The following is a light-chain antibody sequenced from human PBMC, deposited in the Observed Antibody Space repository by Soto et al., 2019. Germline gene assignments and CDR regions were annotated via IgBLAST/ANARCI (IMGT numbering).Light chain of an antibody. CDR3: MQALQKGLT. CDR2: LGS. CDR1: QSLLHSNGYNY. J-gene: IGKJ4*01. V-gene: IGKV2-28*01. Sequence: DIVMTQSPLSLPVTPGEPASISCRSSQSLLHSNGYNYLDWYLQKPGQSPQLLIYLGSNRASGVPDRFSGSGSGTDFTLKISRVEAEDAGVYYCMQALQKGLTFGGGTKVEIK.